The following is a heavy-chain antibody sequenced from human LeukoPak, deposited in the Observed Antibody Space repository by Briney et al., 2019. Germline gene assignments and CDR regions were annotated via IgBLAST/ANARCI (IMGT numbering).Heavy chain of an antibody. D-gene: IGHD1-26*01. J-gene: IGHJ6*03. CDR1: AYTFTSYV. CDR2: ISGSNGNT. Sequence: ASVKVSCKASAYTFTSYVISWVRQAPGQGLEWMGWISGSNGNTKSAQSLQGRVTMTTDTSTSTAYMELRSLRSDDTAVYYCARGTVSGADYYYMDVWGKGTAVTVSS. V-gene: IGHV1-18*01. CDR3: ARGTVSGADYYYMDV.